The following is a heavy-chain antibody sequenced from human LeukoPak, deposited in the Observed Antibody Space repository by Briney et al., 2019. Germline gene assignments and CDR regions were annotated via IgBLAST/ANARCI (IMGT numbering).Heavy chain of an antibody. Sequence: GGSLRLSCAGSGFTFSSYAMSWVRQAPGKGLEWVSAISGSGADTYYADSVKGRFTISRDNSKNTLFLQTNSLRAEDSAVYYCAKDTTTHTVTTHYFDYWGQGSLVTVSS. V-gene: IGHV3-23*01. J-gene: IGHJ4*02. CDR3: AKDTTTHTVTTHYFDY. CDR1: GFTFSSYA. CDR2: ISGSGADT. D-gene: IGHD4-17*01.